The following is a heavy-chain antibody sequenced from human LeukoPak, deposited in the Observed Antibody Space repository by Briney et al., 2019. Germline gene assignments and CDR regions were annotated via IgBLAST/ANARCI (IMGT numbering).Heavy chain of an antibody. D-gene: IGHD6-13*01. CDR1: AFTFSDYY. J-gene: IGHJ6*02. CDR2: ISSSGSTI. CDR3: AKDLSGTYYGMDV. V-gene: IGHV3-11*04. Sequence: GGSLRLSCAASAFTFSDYYMSWIRQAPGKGLEWVSYISSSGSTIYYADSVKGRFTISRDNAKNSLYLQMNSLRADDTAVYYCAKDLSGTYYGMDVWGQGTTVTVSS.